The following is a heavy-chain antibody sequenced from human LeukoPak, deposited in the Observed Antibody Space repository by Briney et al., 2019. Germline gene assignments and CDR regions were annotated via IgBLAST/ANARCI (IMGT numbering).Heavy chain of an antibody. Sequence: SETLSLTCAVYGGSFRGYYWSWIRQPPGKGLEWIGEINHSGSTNYNPSLKSRVTISVDTSKNQFPLKLSSVTAADTAVYYCARPQRYQLLYRWFDPWGQGTLVTVSS. V-gene: IGHV4-34*01. CDR3: ARPQRYQLLYRWFDP. D-gene: IGHD2-2*01. J-gene: IGHJ5*02. CDR1: GGSFRGYY. CDR2: INHSGST.